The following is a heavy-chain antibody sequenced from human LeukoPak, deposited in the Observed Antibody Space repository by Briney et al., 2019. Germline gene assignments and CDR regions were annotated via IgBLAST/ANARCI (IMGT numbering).Heavy chain of an antibody. CDR3: ARGRRFIISSGRNRPFDY. CDR1: GGSVSSGSYY. J-gene: IGHJ4*02. Sequence: SETLSLTCTVSGGSVSSGSYYWSWIRQPPGTGLEWIGEINHSGSTNYNPSLKSRVTISVDTSKNQFSLKLSSVTAADTAVYYCARGRRFIISSGRNRPFDYWGQGTLVTVSS. CDR2: INHSGST. V-gene: IGHV4-39*07. D-gene: IGHD6-19*01.